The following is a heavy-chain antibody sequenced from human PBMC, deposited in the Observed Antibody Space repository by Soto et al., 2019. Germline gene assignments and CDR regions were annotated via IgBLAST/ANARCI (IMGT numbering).Heavy chain of an antibody. J-gene: IGHJ6*02. CDR3: ARDRGYCSSTSCSYYYGMDV. D-gene: IGHD2-2*01. V-gene: IGHV3-33*01. CDR1: GFTFSSYG. CDR2: IWYDGSNK. Sequence: PGGSLRLSCAASGFTFSSYGMHWVRQAPGKGLEWVAVIWYDGSNKYYAGSVKGRFTISRDNSKNTLYLQMNSLRAEDTAVYYCARDRGYCSSTSCSYYYGMDVWGQGTTVTVSS.